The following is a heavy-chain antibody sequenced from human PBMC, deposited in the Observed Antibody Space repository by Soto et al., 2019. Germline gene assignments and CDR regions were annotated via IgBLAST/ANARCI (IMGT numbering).Heavy chain of an antibody. CDR2: INWNGGST. CDR3: ASNIRGYDFDI. Sequence: PGGSLRLSCAASGFTFYDYGMSWVRQAPGKGLEWVSGINWNGGSTGYADSVKGRFTISRDSAKNSLYLQMNSLRAEDTALYHCASNIRGYDFDIWGQGTMVTVSS. CDR1: GFTFYDYG. V-gene: IGHV3-20*01. J-gene: IGHJ3*02. D-gene: IGHD3-10*01.